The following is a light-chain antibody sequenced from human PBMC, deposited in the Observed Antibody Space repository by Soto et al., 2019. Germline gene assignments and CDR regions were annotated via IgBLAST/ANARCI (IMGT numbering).Light chain of an antibody. V-gene: IGLV2-11*01. Sequence: QSALTQPRSVSGSPGQSVTISCTGTSSDVGAYNHVSWYQQHPGKAPKLMISDVSKRPSGVPDRFSGSKSGNTASLTISGLQAEDEADYYCCSHAGSSVVFGTGTKLTVL. J-gene: IGLJ1*01. CDR2: DVS. CDR1: SSDVGAYNH. CDR3: CSHAGSSVV.